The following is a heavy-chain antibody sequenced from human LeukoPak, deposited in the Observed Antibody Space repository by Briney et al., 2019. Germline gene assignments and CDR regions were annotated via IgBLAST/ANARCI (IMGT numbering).Heavy chain of an antibody. Sequence: SETLSPTCTVSGGSISSSSYYWGWIRQPPGKGLEWIGSIYYSGSTYYNPSLKSRVTISVDTSKNQFSLKLSSVTAADTAVYYCARDPYTYMDVWGKGTTVTVSS. D-gene: IGHD4-11*01. J-gene: IGHJ6*03. CDR2: IYYSGST. CDR3: ARDPYTYMDV. CDR1: GGSISSSSYY. V-gene: IGHV4-39*07.